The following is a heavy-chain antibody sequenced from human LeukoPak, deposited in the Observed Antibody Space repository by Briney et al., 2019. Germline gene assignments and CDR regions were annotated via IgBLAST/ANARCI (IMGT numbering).Heavy chain of an antibody. CDR2: ISGSGGST. J-gene: IGHJ4*02. V-gene: IGHV3-23*01. CDR3: AKSPNPYDSSGYVY. Sequence: PGGSLRLSCAASGFTFSSYAMSWVRQAPGKGLEWVSAISGSGGSTYYADSVKGRFTISRDNSKNTLYLQMNSLRAEDTAVYYCAKSPNPYDSSGYVYWGQRTLVTVSS. D-gene: IGHD3-22*01. CDR1: GFTFSSYA.